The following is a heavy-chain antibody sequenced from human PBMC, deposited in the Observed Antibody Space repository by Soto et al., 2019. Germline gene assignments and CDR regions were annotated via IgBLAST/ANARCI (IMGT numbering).Heavy chain of an antibody. CDR2: IIPIFGTA. Sequence: QVQLVQSGAEVKKPGSSVKVSCKASGGTFSSYAISWVRQAPGQGLEWMGGIIPIFGTANYAQKFQGRVTITADESTSTAYMELSSLRSEDTAVYYCARDRYCTNGVCYYYYGMDVLGQGTTVTVSS. CDR1: GGTFSSYA. CDR3: ARDRYCTNGVCYYYYGMDV. V-gene: IGHV1-69*01. D-gene: IGHD2-8*01. J-gene: IGHJ6*02.